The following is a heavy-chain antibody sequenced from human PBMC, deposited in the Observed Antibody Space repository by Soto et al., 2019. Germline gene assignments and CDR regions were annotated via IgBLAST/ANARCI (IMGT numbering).Heavy chain of an antibody. D-gene: IGHD5-12*01. CDR2: IKQDGSEK. CDR3: ARPGWDGYNFDY. J-gene: IGHJ4*02. CDR1: GFTFSSYW. V-gene: IGHV3-7*03. Sequence: EVQLVESGGGLVQPGGPLRLSWAASGFTFSSYWMSWARQAPGKGLEWLANIKQDGSEKYYVDSLKGRFTISRDNAKNSLYLQMNSLRAEDTAVYYCARPGWDGYNFDYWGQGTLVTVSS.